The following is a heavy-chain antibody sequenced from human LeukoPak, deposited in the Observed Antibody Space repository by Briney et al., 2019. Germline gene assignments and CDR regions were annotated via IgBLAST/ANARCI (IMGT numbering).Heavy chain of an antibody. D-gene: IGHD3/OR15-3a*01. Sequence: SVKVSCKASGGTFSSYTISWVRQAPGQGLEWMGRIIPILGIANYAQKFQGRVPITADKSTSTAYMELSSLRPEDTAVYYCARDPVGPYNWFDPWGQGTLVTVSS. CDR1: GGTFSSYT. V-gene: IGHV1-69*04. CDR2: IIPILGIA. CDR3: ARDPVGPYNWFDP. J-gene: IGHJ5*02.